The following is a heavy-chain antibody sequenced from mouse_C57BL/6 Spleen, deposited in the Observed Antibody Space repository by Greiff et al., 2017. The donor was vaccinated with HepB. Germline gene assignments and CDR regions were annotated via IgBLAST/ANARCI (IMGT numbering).Heavy chain of an antibody. V-gene: IGHV1-19*01. CDR1: GYTFTDYY. J-gene: IGHJ4*01. CDR3: ARYDGYYGYYAMDY. CDR2: INPYNGGT. D-gene: IGHD2-3*01. Sequence: EVQLQESGPVLVKPGASVKMSCKASGYTFTDYYMNWVKQSHGKSLEWIGVINPYNGGTSYNQKFKGKATLTVDKSSSTAYMELNSLTSEDSAVYYCARYDGYYGYYAMDYWGQGTSVTVSS.